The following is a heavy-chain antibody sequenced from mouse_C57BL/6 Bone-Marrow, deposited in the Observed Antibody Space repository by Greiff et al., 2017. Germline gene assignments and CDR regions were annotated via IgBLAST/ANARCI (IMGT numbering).Heavy chain of an antibody. CDR1: GYAFSSYW. J-gene: IGHJ4*01. Sequence: VQLQESGAELVKPGASVKISCKASGYAFSSYWMNWVKQRPGKGLEWIGQIYPGDGDTNYNGKFKGKATLTADKSSSTAYMQLSSLTSEDSAVYVCARVFYDYDAGYAMDYWGQGTSVTVSS. D-gene: IGHD2-4*01. CDR2: IYPGDGDT. V-gene: IGHV1-80*01. CDR3: ARVFYDYDAGYAMDY.